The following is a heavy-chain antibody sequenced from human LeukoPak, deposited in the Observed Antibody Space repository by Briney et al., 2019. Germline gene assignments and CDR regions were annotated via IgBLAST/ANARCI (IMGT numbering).Heavy chain of an antibody. V-gene: IGHV3-11*04. CDR3: ARADYSSGYYALEY. J-gene: IGHJ4*02. CDR1: GFTFSDYY. D-gene: IGHD3-22*01. CDR2: ISSSGSTI. Sequence: TGRSLRLSCAASGFTFSDYYMSGIRQAPGKGLEWVSYISSSGSTIYYADSVKGRFTISRDNAKSSLYLQMNSLRAEDTAVYYCARADYSSGYYALEYWGQGTLVTVSS.